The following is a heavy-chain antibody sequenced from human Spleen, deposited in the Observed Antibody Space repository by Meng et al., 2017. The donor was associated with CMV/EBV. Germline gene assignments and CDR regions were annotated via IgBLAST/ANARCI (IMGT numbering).Heavy chain of an antibody. D-gene: IGHD3-3*01. CDR3: ASRNEYKNYDFWSGYYVGGHGMDV. Sequence: GESLKISCAASGFTFTNAWMSWVRQAPGKGLEWVANIKQDGSEKYYVVSVKGRFTISRDNANNSLYLQMNSLSAEDTAVYYCASRNEYKNYDFWSGYYVGGHGMDVWGQGTTVTVSS. CDR2: IKQDGSEK. V-gene: IGHV3-7*01. J-gene: IGHJ6*02. CDR1: GFTFTNAW.